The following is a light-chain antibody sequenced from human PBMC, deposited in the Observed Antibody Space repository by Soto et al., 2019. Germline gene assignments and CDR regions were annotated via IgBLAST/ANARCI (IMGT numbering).Light chain of an antibody. V-gene: IGKV3-20*01. CDR3: QQCGSSPWT. J-gene: IGKJ1*01. Sequence: EILFTQSPGTLSLSPGQRATLSCMASQSVSSYYLAWYQQKPGQAPRLLIYDASSRATGIPDRFSGGGSGTDFTLTISRLEPEDFAVYYCQQCGSSPWTFGQGTKVDIK. CDR2: DAS. CDR1: QSVSSYY.